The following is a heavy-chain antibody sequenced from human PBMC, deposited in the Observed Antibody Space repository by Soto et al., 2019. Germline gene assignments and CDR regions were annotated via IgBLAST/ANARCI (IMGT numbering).Heavy chain of an antibody. Sequence: QVQLQQSGPGLVKPSQTLSLTCAISGDSVSSNSAAWNWIRQSPSRGLEWLGRTYYRSQWYHGYATFVTSRITINPDTAKNHFSLHLNSVTPEDTAVYYCARERGFLSDAFDIWGRGTMVTVSS. J-gene: IGHJ3*02. CDR3: ARERGFLSDAFDI. CDR2: TYYRSQWYH. CDR1: GDSVSSNSAA. D-gene: IGHD3-10*01. V-gene: IGHV6-1*02.